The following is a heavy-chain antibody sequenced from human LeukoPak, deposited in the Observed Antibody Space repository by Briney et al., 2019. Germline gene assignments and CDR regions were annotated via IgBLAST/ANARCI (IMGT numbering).Heavy chain of an antibody. CDR2: MNPSGGST. CDR1: GYTFTSYY. D-gene: IGHD6-13*01. Sequence: GASVKVSCKASGYTFTSYYIHWVRQAPGQGLEWMGIMNPSGGSTTYEEKLQGRVTMTRDTSTSTAYMELSSLRSEDTAVYYCVRGGPVSRIAAAGHPWEYWGQGTLVTVSS. J-gene: IGHJ4*02. V-gene: IGHV1-46*01. CDR3: VRGGPVSRIAAAGHPWEY.